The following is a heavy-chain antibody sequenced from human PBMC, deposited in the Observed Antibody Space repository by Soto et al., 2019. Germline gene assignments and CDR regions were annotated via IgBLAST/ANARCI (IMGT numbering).Heavy chain of an antibody. CDR1: GFTFSDYY. J-gene: IGHJ4*02. Sequence: SGRSLRLSCAASGFTFSDYYTSWIRQAPGKGLEWVSYISSSGSTIYYADSVKGRFTISRDNAKNSLYLQMNSLRAEDTAVYYCARSYYYDSSGYFLWGQGTLVTVSS. V-gene: IGHV3-11*01. CDR2: ISSSGSTI. D-gene: IGHD3-22*01. CDR3: ARSYYYDSSGYFL.